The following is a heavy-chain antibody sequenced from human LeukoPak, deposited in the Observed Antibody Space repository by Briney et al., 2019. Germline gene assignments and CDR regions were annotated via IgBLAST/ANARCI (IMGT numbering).Heavy chain of an antibody. D-gene: IGHD4-11*01. Sequence: GGSLRLSCAASEFPFSSYVMHWVRQVPGKGLVWVSRISHDGRSRAYADSVKGRFTISRDNAENTLYLQMNSLRVEDTAVYFCARDRDYIFFDYWGQGALVTVSS. CDR3: ARDRDYIFFDY. CDR2: ISHDGRSR. V-gene: IGHV3-74*03. J-gene: IGHJ4*02. CDR1: EFPFSSYV.